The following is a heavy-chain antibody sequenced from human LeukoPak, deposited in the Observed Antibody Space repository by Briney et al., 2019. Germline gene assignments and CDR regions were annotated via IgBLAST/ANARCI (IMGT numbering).Heavy chain of an antibody. V-gene: IGHV4-39*01. J-gene: IGHJ4*02. CDR1: GGSISNSNSF. CDR3: ARRVHGTSQYY. CDR2: IYYSGIT. Sequence: PSETLSLTCTVSGGSISNSNSFWAWIRQPPGKGLEWIGTIYYSGITHYSPSLKSRVTISVDTSKNQFSLKLSSVTATDTALYYCARRVHGTSQYYWGQGTLVTVSS.